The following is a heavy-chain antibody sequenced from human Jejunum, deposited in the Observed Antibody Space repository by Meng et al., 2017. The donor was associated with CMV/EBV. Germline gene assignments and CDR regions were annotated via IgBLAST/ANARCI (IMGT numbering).Heavy chain of an antibody. D-gene: IGHD3-16*01. J-gene: IGHJ4*02. CDR1: GFTFSSYG. CDR3: VTGGGVIGAY. V-gene: IGHV3-33*01. CDR2: IWYDGSNQ. Sequence: SCAASGFTFSSYGMHWFRQAPGKGLEWVAVIWYDGSNQYYADSVKGRFTISRDNSKNTLYLQMNSLRAEDTAVYYCVTGGGVIGAYWGQGTLVTVSS.